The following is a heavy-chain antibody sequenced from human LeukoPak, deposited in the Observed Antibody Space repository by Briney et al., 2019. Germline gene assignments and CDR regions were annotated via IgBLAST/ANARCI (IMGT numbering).Heavy chain of an antibody. CDR2: INHSGST. Sequence: GSLRLSCAASGFTFSSYAMSGIRQPPGKGLEWIGEINHSGSTNYNPSLKSRVTISVDTSKNQFSLKLSSVTAADTAVYYCARRVRYSYGYNWFDPWGQGTLVTVSS. J-gene: IGHJ5*02. CDR1: GFTFSSYA. V-gene: IGHV4-34*01. D-gene: IGHD5-18*01. CDR3: ARRVRYSYGYNWFDP.